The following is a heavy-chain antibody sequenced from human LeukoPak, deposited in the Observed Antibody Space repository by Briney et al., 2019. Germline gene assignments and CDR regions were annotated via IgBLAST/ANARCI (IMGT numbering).Heavy chain of an antibody. CDR3: ARDVPLMGASKTRYFDY. V-gene: IGHV3-7*01. D-gene: IGHD1-26*01. CDR2: IKLDGSEK. Sequence: GGSLRLSCVASGFTFGKYWMSWVRQAPGKELEWVANIKLDGSEKNYVDSVKGRFTISRDNTKNSLYLQMNSLRVEDTAIYYCARDVPLMGASKTRYFDYWGQGTLVTVSS. CDR1: GFTFGKYW. J-gene: IGHJ4*02.